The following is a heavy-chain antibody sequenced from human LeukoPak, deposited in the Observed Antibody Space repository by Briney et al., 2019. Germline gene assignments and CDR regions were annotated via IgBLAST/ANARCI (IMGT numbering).Heavy chain of an antibody. Sequence: SETLSLTCTVSGGSISSSSYSWGWIRQPPGKGLEWIGNIYYSGSTYYSPSLKSRVTKSVDTSKNQFSLKLSSVTAADTAVYYCARVVAARLGSYSYYYMDVWGKGTTVTVSS. D-gene: IGHD6-6*01. V-gene: IGHV4-39*07. CDR1: GGSISSSSYS. CDR3: ARVVAARLGSYSYYYMDV. J-gene: IGHJ6*03. CDR2: IYYSGST.